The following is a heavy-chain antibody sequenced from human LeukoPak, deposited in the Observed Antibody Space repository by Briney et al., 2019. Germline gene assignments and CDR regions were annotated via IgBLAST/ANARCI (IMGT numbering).Heavy chain of an antibody. D-gene: IGHD4-17*01. Sequence: SETLSLTCTVSGGSPNGYYWGWIRQPPGKGLECIGYIHSSDGTAHNASLKSRLTISLDTSKNQFSLTLSSVTAADTAVYYCARHVYGEGMVVWGKGTTVTVSS. V-gene: IGHV4-59*08. CDR1: GGSPNGYY. CDR3: ARHVYGEGMVV. CDR2: IHSSDGT. J-gene: IGHJ6*04.